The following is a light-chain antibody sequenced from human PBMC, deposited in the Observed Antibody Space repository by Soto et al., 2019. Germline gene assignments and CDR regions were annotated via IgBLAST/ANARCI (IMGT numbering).Light chain of an antibody. Sequence: DIQMTQSPSSLSASVGDRVTITCRASQSISSYLNWYQQKPGKAPKLLIYAASSLQSGVPSRFSGSGSGTDFTLTISSLHSEDFSTYYCQQSYSTLITVGHATRLEIK. V-gene: IGKV1-39*01. CDR1: QSISSY. CDR2: AAS. CDR3: QQSYSTLIT. J-gene: IGKJ5*01.